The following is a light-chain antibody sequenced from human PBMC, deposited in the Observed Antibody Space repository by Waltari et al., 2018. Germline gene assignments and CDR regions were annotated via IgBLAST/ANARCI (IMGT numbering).Light chain of an antibody. Sequence: EIVMTQSPATLSVSPGERATLPCRASQSVSSNLAWYQQRPGQAPRLLIYDTSTRATGVPARFSGTGSGTEFTLTIRGLQSEDSATYYCQQYNNWPPMYTFGQGTRLEIK. CDR2: DTS. CDR1: QSVSSN. J-gene: IGKJ2*01. V-gene: IGKV3-15*01. CDR3: QQYNNWPPMYT.